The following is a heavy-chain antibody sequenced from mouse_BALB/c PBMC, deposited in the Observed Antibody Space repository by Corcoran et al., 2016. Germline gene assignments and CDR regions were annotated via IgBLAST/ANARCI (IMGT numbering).Heavy chain of an antibody. V-gene: IGHV1-26*01. CDR1: GYSFTGYY. CDR2: INPYNGAT. Sequence: EVQLQQSGPELVKPGASVKISCKASGYSFTGYYMHWVKQSHVKSLEWIGRINPYNGATSYNQNFKDKASLTVDKSSSTAYMELHSLTSEDSAVYYCARDYDSWYFDVWGAGTTVTVSS. J-gene: IGHJ1*01. CDR3: ARDYDSWYFDV. D-gene: IGHD2-4*01.